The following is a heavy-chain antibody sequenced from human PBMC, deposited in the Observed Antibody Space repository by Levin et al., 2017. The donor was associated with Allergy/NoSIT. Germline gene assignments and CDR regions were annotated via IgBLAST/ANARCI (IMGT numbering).Heavy chain of an antibody. J-gene: IGHJ4*02. Sequence: SETLSLTCTVSGGSISSTTYYWGWIRQPPGKGLEWIGGIYYSGRTYYNPSLYSRVTISVDTSKNQFSLKLSSVTAADTAVYYCARGYSYDSSAYWGDYWGQGSLVTVSS. D-gene: IGHD3-22*01. CDR2: IYYSGRT. CDR1: GGSISSTTYY. CDR3: ARGYSYDSSAYWGDY. V-gene: IGHV4-39*01.